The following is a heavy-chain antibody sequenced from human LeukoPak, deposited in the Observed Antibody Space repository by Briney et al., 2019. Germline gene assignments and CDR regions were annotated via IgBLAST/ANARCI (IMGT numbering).Heavy chain of an antibody. J-gene: IGHJ6*02. CDR1: GFTFSSYG. V-gene: IGHV3-30*18. D-gene: IGHD3-10*01. CDR2: ISYDGSNK. Sequence: GGSLRLSCAASGFTFSSYGMHWVRQAPGKGLEWVAVISYDGSNKYYADSVKGRFTISRDNSKNTLYLQMNSLRAEDTAVYYCVKDPALGGSGSYYNFYYGMDVWGQGTTVTVSS. CDR3: VKDPALGGSGSYYNFYYGMDV.